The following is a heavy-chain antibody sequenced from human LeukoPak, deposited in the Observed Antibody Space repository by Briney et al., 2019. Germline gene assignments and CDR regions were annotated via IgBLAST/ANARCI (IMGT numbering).Heavy chain of an antibody. Sequence: PGGSLRLSCAASGFTFSSYWMSWVRQAPGKGLEWVANIKQDGSEKYYVDSVKGRFTISRDNSKNTLYLQMNSLRAEDTAVYYCARLWFPYYYMDVWGKGPRSPSP. D-gene: IGHD3-10*01. CDR1: GFTFSSYW. CDR2: IKQDGSEK. J-gene: IGHJ6*03. CDR3: ARLWFPYYYMDV. V-gene: IGHV3-7*03.